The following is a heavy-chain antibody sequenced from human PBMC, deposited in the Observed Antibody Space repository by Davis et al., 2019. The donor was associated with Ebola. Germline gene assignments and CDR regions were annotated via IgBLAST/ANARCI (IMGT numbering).Heavy chain of an antibody. D-gene: IGHD5-24*01. CDR1: GYSLTRYW. Sequence: GESLKISCRGSGYSLTRYWITWVRQMPGKGLEWMGRIDPSDSYTNYSPSFQGHVTISADKHISTAYLQWSSLKASDTAMYYCARHVLRRGYFDYWGQGTLVTVSS. V-gene: IGHV5-10-1*01. CDR2: IDPSDSYT. CDR3: ARHVLRRGYFDY. J-gene: IGHJ4*02.